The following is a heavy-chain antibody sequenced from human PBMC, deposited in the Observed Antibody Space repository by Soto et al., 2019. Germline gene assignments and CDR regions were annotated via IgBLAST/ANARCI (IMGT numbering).Heavy chain of an antibody. CDR2: ISYDGSNK. D-gene: IGHD3-16*01. V-gene: IGHV3-30-3*01. Sequence: HPGGSLRLSCAASGFTFSSYAMHWVRQAPGKGLEWVAVISYDGSNKYYADSVKGRFTISRDNSKNTLYLQMNSLRAEDTAVYYCARDAYPMRLHYYYYGMDVWGQGTTVTVSS. CDR3: ARDAYPMRLHYYYYGMDV. J-gene: IGHJ6*02. CDR1: GFTFSSYA.